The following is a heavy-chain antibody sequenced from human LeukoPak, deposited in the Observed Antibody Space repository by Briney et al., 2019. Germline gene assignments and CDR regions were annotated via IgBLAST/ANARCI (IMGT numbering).Heavy chain of an antibody. CDR3: ARERQDTVLHSGAFDI. Sequence: GGPLTLPCAPSGLPFSAYFMQWVRQAPGRGLEWVADIANDGSHTLYIESVKGLFPISRDNSKNTLSLQMNSLRAEDTASYCCARERQDTVLHSGAFDIWGQGTMVTVSS. D-gene: IGHD2-21*01. CDR2: IANDGSHT. V-gene: IGHV3-30*04. J-gene: IGHJ3*02. CDR1: GLPFSAYF.